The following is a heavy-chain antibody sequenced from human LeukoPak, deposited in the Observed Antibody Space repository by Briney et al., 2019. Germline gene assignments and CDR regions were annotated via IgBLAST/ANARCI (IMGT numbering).Heavy chain of an antibody. J-gene: IGHJ4*02. V-gene: IGHV1-69*13. CDR2: IVPKYYTT. CDR3: ARDYTIKAPYFDY. D-gene: IGHD5-24*01. CDR1: GGSFSSST. Sequence: SVKVSCKASGGSFSSSTINWVRQAPGPGLEWMGEIVPKYYTTNYAQKFQGRVTISADSSTSTAYMELSSLTSEDTAVYYCARDYTIKAPYFDYWGQGTLVTVSS.